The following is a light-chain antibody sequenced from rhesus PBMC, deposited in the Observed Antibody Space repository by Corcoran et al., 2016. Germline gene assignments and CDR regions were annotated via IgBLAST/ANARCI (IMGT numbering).Light chain of an antibody. CDR2: VAS. J-gene: IGKJ1*01. Sequence: DIQMTQSPYSLSASVGDRVTITCRASQGISTYFNWYQQKPGKAPNRLFYVASSLESGGPSRFSGSGSSTEFTQPSNYMRTETSATDCSRRYNHDPRPFGQWTRVEIK. V-gene: IGKV1-43*02. CDR1: QGISTY. CDR3: RRYNHDPRP.